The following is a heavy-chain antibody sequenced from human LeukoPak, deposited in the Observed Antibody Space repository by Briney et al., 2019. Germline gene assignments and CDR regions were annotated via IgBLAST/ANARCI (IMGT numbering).Heavy chain of an antibody. J-gene: IGHJ6*02. V-gene: IGHV4-39*01. Sequence: PSETLSLTCSVSGGSISSRNYYWGWIRQPPGKKLEWIGSIYYSGGTYYNPSLKSRVTISVDTSKNQFSLKLNSVTAADTGVYYWATRSYHDTSGVYGMDVWGQGTTVTVSS. D-gene: IGHD3-22*01. CDR1: GGSISSRNYY. CDR3: ATRSYHDTSGVYGMDV. CDR2: IYYSGGT.